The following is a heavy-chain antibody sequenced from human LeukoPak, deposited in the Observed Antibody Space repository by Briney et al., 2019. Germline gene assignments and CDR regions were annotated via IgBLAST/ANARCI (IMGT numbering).Heavy chain of an antibody. V-gene: IGHV4-59*11. Sequence: PSETLSLTCTVSGGSIKSHVWSWVRQPPAKRLEWIGYIFHSGSTNYNPSLKSRVTISVDTSKNQFSLRLSSVTAADTAVYYCARVNCTNGVCYNSRGWFDPWGQGTLVTVSS. CDR3: ARVNCTNGVCYNSRGWFDP. D-gene: IGHD2-8*01. CDR2: IFHSGST. J-gene: IGHJ5*02. CDR1: GGSIKSHV.